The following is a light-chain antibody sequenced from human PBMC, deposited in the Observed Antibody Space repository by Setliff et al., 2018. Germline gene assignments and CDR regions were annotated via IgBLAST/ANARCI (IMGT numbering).Light chain of an antibody. CDR1: SSDVGGYNS. CDR3: SSYTGHSYD. V-gene: IGLV2-14*03. CDR2: DVS. J-gene: IGLJ1*01. Sequence: QSALAQPASVSGSPGQSITISCTGTSSDVGGYNSVSWYQQHPGKAPKLMIYDVSNRPSGVSNRFSGSKSGNTASLTISGLQAEDEADYYCSSYTGHSYDFGTGTKVTVL.